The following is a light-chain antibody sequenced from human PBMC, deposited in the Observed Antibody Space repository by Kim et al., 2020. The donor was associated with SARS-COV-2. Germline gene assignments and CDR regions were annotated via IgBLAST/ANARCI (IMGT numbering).Light chain of an antibody. V-gene: IGKV3-20*01. J-gene: IGKJ2*01. CDR2: GAS. CDR3: QQYVSSPYT. Sequence: SAPGERATLSCRATQSVSSSYLAWYRHKPGQAPRLLIYGASSRATGIPDRFSGSGSGTDFTLTISRLEPEDFAVYFCQQYVSSPYTFGQGTKLEI. CDR1: QSVSSSY.